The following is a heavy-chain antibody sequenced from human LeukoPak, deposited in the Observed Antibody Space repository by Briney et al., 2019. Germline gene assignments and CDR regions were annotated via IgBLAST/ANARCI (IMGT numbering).Heavy chain of an antibody. V-gene: IGHV3-23*01. CDR2: ISGGSDST. D-gene: IGHD3-10*01. CDR3: ARVRGSRNFYFGAFDI. J-gene: IGHJ3*02. Sequence: PGGSLRLSCAASGFTFNNYAMSWVRQAPGKGLEWVSAISGGSDSTYYADSVKGRFTISRDNSKNTLYLQMNSLGAEDTAMYYCARVRGSRNFYFGAFDIWGQGTMVTVSS. CDR1: GFTFNNYA.